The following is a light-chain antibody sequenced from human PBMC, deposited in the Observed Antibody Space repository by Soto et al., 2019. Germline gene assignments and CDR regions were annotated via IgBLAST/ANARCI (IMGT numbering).Light chain of an antibody. CDR2: SDN. Sequence: QSVLTQPPSASGTPGQRVTMSCSGSSSNIVSYSVSWYLHLPGTAPKLLIYSDNQRPSGVPDRFSGSKSGTSASLAISGLQSEDEAEYYCASWDDSLNGPVFGGGTKLTVL. CDR3: ASWDDSLNGPV. V-gene: IGLV1-44*01. CDR1: SSNIVSYS. J-gene: IGLJ3*02.